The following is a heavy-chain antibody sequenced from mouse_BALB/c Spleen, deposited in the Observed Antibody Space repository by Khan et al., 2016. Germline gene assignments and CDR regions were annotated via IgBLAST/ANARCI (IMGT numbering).Heavy chain of an antibody. J-gene: IGHJ3*01. CDR3: ARAYYDYWFAY. Sequence: VQLKQSGAELVKPGASVKLSCTASGFNIKDTYMHWVKQRPEQGLEWSGKIDPANGNTKYDPNFQGKATITADTSSNTAYLQLSSLTSEDTAVYYCARAYYDYWFAYWGQGTLVTVSA. D-gene: IGHD2-4*01. V-gene: IGHV14-3*02. CDR2: IDPANGNT. CDR1: GFNIKDTY.